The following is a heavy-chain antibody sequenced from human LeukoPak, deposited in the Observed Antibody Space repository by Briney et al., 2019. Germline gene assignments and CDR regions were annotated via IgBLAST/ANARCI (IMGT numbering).Heavy chain of an antibody. Sequence: PSETLSLTCAVYGGSFSGYYWSWIRQPPGKGLEWIGEINHSGSTNYNPSLKSRVTISVDTSKNQFSLKLSSATAADTAVYYCARGKGGRIVVVPAAIRVAWFDPWGQGTLVTVSS. CDR3: ARGKGGRIVVVPAAIRVAWFDP. V-gene: IGHV4-34*01. J-gene: IGHJ5*02. CDR2: INHSGST. CDR1: GGSFSGYY. D-gene: IGHD2-2*02.